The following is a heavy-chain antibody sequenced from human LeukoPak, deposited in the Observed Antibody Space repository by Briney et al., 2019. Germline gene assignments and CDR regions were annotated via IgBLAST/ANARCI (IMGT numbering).Heavy chain of an antibody. J-gene: IGHJ4*02. D-gene: IGHD6-13*01. V-gene: IGHV3-66*01. CDR1: GFTFSSYA. Sequence: PGGSLRLSCAASGFTFSSYAMSWVRQAPGKGLEWVSVIYSGGSTYYADSVKGRFTISRDNSKNTLYLQMNSLRAEDTAVYYCARVADSSSWYEVDYWGQGTLVTVSS. CDR3: ARVADSSSWYEVDY. CDR2: IYSGGST.